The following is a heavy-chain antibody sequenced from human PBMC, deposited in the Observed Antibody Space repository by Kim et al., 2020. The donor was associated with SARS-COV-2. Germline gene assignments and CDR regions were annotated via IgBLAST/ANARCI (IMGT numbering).Heavy chain of an antibody. D-gene: IGHD6-13*01. V-gene: IGHV4-34*01. CDR2: INHSGST. CDR1: GGSFSGYY. J-gene: IGHJ4*02. CDR3: ARANIAAAGIDY. Sequence: SETLSLTCAVYGGSFSGYYWSWIRHPPGKGLEWIGEINHSGSTNYYPSLKSRVTISVDTSKNQFSLKLSSVTAADTAVYYCARANIAAAGIDYWGQGTLVTVSS.